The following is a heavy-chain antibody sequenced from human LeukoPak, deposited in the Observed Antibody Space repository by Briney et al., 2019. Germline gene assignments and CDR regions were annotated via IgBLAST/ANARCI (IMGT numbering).Heavy chain of an antibody. CDR2: INHSGST. J-gene: IGHJ5*02. CDR1: GGSFSGYY. D-gene: IGHD2-21*02. CDR3: ARGLRGGYCGGDCYSIPSLDNWFDP. V-gene: IGHV4-34*01. Sequence: PSETLSLTCAVYGGSFSGYYWSWIRQPPGKGREWIGEINHSGSTNYNPSLKSRVTISVDTSKNQFSLKLSSVTAADTAVYYCARGLRGGYCGGDCYSIPSLDNWFDPWGQGTLVTVSS.